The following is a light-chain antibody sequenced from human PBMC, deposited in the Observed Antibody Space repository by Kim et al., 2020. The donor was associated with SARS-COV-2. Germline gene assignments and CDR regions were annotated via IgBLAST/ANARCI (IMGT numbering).Light chain of an antibody. Sequence: EIVLTQSPGTLSLSPGERATLSCRASQSVGSSLLAWYQQKLGQAPRLLIYEAFKRVAGIPDRFSGSGSGTDFTLTISRPEPEDFAMYYCQQYGSSPYSFGQGTKLEI. CDR3: QQYGSSPYS. V-gene: IGKV3-20*01. CDR2: EAF. J-gene: IGKJ2*03. CDR1: QSVGSSL.